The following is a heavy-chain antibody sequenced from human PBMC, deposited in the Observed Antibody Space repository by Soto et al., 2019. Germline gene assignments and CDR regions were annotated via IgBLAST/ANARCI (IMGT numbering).Heavy chain of an antibody. CDR2: ISWNSGSI. CDR1: GFTFDDYA. V-gene: IGHV3-9*01. D-gene: IGHD6-13*01. Sequence: EVQLVESGGGLVQPGRSLRLSCAASGFTFDDYAMHWVRQAPGKGLEWVSGISWNSGSIGYADSVKGRFTISRDNAKNSVYLQMNSLRAEDTALYYCAKDISSSWDYSDYWGQGTLVTVSS. J-gene: IGHJ4*02. CDR3: AKDISSSWDYSDY.